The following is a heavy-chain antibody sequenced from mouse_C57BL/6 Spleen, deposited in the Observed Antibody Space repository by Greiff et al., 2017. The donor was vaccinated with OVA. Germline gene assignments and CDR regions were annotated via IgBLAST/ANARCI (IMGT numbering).Heavy chain of an antibody. V-gene: IGHV1-55*01. J-gene: IGHJ1*03. CDR1: GYTFTSYW. CDR2: IYPGSGST. Sequence: QVQLQQPGAELVKPGASVKMSCKASGYTFTSYWITWVKQRPGQGLEWIGDIYPGSGSTNYNEKFKSKATLTVDTSSSTAYMQLSSLTSEDSAVYYGARSLYGSSYGWYFDVWGTGTTVTVSS. D-gene: IGHD1-1*01. CDR3: ARSLYGSSYGWYFDV.